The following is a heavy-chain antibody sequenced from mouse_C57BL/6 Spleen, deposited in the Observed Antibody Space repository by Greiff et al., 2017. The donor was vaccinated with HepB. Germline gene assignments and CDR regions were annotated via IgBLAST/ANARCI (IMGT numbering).Heavy chain of an antibody. D-gene: IGHD1-1*01. CDR2: ISSGSSTI. CDR3: ARQETTVVADYAMDY. Sequence: EVQLVESGGGLVKPGGSLKLSCAASGFTFSDYGMHWVRQAPEKGLEWVAYISSGSSTIYYADTVKGRFTISRDNAKNTLFLQMTSLRSEDTAMYYCARQETTVVADYAMDYWGQGTSVTVSS. CDR1: GFTFSDYG. V-gene: IGHV5-17*01. J-gene: IGHJ4*01.